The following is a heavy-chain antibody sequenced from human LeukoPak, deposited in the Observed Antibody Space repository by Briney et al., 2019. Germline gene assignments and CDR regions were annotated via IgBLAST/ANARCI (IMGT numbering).Heavy chain of an antibody. V-gene: IGHV4-34*01. Sequence: SETLSLTCAVYGGSFSGYYWSWIRQPPGKGLEWIGEINHSGSTNYNPSLKSRVTISVDTSKSQFSLKLSSVTAADTAVYYCASGGTSCRAWGQGTLVTVSS. CDR2: INHSGST. CDR3: ASGGTSCRA. CDR1: GGSFSGYY. D-gene: IGHD2-2*01. J-gene: IGHJ5*02.